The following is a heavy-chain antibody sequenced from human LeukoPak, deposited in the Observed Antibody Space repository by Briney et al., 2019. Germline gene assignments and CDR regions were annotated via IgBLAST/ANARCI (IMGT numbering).Heavy chain of an antibody. Sequence: ASVKVSCKASGYTFTSYVISWVRRAPGQGLEWMGWINTYNGNTNYAQKLQGRVTMTTDTSTSTAYMELRSLRSDDTAMYYCARDFSLGRGEDFDYWGQGTLVTVSS. J-gene: IGHJ4*02. CDR3: ARDFSLGRGEDFDY. CDR2: INTYNGNT. CDR1: GYTFTSYV. D-gene: IGHD3-16*01. V-gene: IGHV1-18*01.